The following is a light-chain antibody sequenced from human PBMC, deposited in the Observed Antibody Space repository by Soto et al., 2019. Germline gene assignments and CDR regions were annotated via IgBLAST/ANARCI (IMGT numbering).Light chain of an antibody. V-gene: IGKV1-39*01. J-gene: IGKJ5*01. Sequence: DIQMTQSPSSLFASVGDRVTITCRASQSISAYLNWYQQRPGKAPSLLIYAATRLHSGVPSRFSGSGSGTDFTLTISSLQPEDVANYYCQRSYLSISFGQGTRMEMK. CDR1: QSISAY. CDR3: QRSYLSIS. CDR2: AAT.